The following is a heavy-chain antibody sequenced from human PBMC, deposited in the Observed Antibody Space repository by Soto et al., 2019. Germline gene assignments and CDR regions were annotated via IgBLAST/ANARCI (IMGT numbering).Heavy chain of an antibody. V-gene: IGHV3-23*01. J-gene: IGHJ4*02. Sequence: GGSLRLSCAAAGFTFSRYAMSWVRLAPGKRLEWVSTISGSGGSTYYADSVKGRFTISRDNSKNTLYLQMNSLRAEDTAIYYCAKDLRGYFDYWGQGTLVTVSS. CDR1: GFTFSRYA. CDR2: ISGSGGST. CDR3: AKDLRGYFDY.